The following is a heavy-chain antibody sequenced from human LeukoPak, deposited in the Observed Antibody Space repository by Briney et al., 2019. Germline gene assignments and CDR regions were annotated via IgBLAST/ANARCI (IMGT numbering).Heavy chain of an antibody. D-gene: IGHD1-26*01. Sequence: PGGSLRLSCAASGFTFSTYAMNWVRQAPGKGLEWVSAISGSGRGTYYADSVKGRFTISRDNSKNSLYLQMNSLRAEDTAKYYCAKEGGSIAGGTIPFDYWGQGTLVTVSS. J-gene: IGHJ4*02. CDR2: ISGSGRGT. V-gene: IGHV3-23*01. CDR3: AKEGGSIAGGTIPFDY. CDR1: GFTFSTYA.